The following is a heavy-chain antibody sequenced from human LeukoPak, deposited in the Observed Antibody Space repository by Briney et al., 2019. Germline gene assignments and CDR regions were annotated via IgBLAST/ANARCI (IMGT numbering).Heavy chain of an antibody. V-gene: IGHV3-64D*06. D-gene: IGHD3-9*01. J-gene: IGHJ4*02. CDR1: GFTFSSYT. Sequence: SGGSLRLSCSASGFTFSSYTIYWVRQAPGKGLEFVSAITSNGGSAYYADSVKGRFTISRDNSKNTVYLQMSSLRAEDTAVYYCVIVRGYFDSSGSDYWGQGTLVTVSS. CDR3: VIVRGYFDSSGSDY. CDR2: ITSNGGSA.